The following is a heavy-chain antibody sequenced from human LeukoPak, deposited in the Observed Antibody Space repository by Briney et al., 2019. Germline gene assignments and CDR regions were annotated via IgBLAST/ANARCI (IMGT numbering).Heavy chain of an antibody. J-gene: IGHJ4*02. CDR2: IRYDGSNK. D-gene: IGHD3/OR15-3a*01. V-gene: IGHV3-30*02. CDR3: AKDPTRGRHFDY. Sequence: PGGSLRLSCAASGFTFSTYAMHWVRQAPGKGLEWVAFIRYDGSNKYYADSVKGRFTISRDNSKNTLYLQMNSLRAEDTAVYYCAKDPTRGRHFDYWGQGTLVTVSS. CDR1: GFTFSTYA.